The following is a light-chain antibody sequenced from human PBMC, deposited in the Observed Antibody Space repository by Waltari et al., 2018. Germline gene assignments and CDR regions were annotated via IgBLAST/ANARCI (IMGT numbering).Light chain of an antibody. V-gene: IGKV3-11*01. CDR3: QQRRRWPLT. Sequence: EIVFTQSPATLSLSPGERATLSCRASQTVDTYLAWYQQRPGQAPRLLIYDTSNRATGIPDRFSGSGSETDFTLTISSLEPEDFAVYYCQQRRRWPLTFGGGSKVEI. CDR1: QTVDTY. J-gene: IGKJ4*01. CDR2: DTS.